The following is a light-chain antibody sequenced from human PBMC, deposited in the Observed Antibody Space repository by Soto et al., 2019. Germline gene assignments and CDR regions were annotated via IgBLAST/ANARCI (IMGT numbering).Light chain of an antibody. V-gene: IGLV1-51*01. CDR2: ENN. Sequence: QSVLTQPPSLSAAPGQKVTISCSGTSSNIGNSYVSWYQQLPGKAPKVLIYENNKRPSGIPDRFSGSKSGASATLGITGLQTGDEADYYCGTWDTSLSAGVFGGGTKLTVL. CDR3: GTWDTSLSAGV. J-gene: IGLJ3*02. CDR1: SSNIGNSY.